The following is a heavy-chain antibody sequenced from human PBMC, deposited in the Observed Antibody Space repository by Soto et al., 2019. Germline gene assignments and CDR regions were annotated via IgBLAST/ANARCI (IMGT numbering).Heavy chain of an antibody. CDR2: ISYDGSNK. D-gene: IGHD3-3*01. V-gene: IGHV3-30*18. J-gene: IGHJ2*01. Sequence: QVQLVESGGGVVQPGRSLRLSCAASGFTFSSYGMHWVRQAPGKGLEWVAVISYDGSNKYYADSVKGRFTISRDNSKNTLYLQMNSLRAEDTAVYYCAKGGSDYDFWSGYPCWYFDLWGRGTLVTVSS. CDR1: GFTFSSYG. CDR3: AKGGSDYDFWSGYPCWYFDL.